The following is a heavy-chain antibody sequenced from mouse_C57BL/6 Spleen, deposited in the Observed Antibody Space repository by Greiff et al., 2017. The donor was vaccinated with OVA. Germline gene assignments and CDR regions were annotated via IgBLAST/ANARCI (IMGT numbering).Heavy chain of an antibody. CDR2: IYPGDGDT. J-gene: IGHJ2*01. CDR3: ERATTVRGNDY. D-gene: IGHD1-1*01. CDR1: GYAFSSSW. Sequence: VQLQQSGPELVKPGASVKISCKASGYAFSSSWMNWVKQRPGKGLEWIGRIYPGDGDTNYNGKFKGKATLTADKSSSTAYMHLNSRSSADSAVYFCERATTVRGNDYWGQGTTLTVSS. V-gene: IGHV1-82*01.